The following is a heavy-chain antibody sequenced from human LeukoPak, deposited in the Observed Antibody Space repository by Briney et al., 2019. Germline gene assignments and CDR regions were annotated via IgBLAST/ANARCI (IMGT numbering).Heavy chain of an antibody. CDR3: ARQQRRGGSGELDY. Sequence: SETLSLTCTVSGGSINSYYWSWIRQPPGKGLEWIGYIFYSGNTNYNPSLKSRVTISVDTPKNQFSLNLTSVTAVDTAVYYCARQQRRGGSGELDYWGQGALVPVSS. D-gene: IGHD2-15*01. J-gene: IGHJ4*02. CDR1: GGSINSYY. CDR2: IFYSGNT. V-gene: IGHV4-59*08.